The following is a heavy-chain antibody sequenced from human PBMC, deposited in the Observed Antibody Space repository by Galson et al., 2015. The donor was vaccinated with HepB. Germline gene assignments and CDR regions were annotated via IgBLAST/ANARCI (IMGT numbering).Heavy chain of an antibody. J-gene: IGHJ4*02. D-gene: IGHD6-13*01. CDR1: GGSISSSSYY. CDR2: IYYSGST. Sequence: SETLSLTCTVSGGSISSSSYYWGWIRQPPGKGLEWIGSIYYSGSTYYNPSLKSRVTISLDTSKNQFSLKLSSVTSADTAVYYCARHEETYSSSWYLDYWGQGTLVTVSS. CDR3: ARHEETYSSSWYLDY. V-gene: IGHV4-39*01.